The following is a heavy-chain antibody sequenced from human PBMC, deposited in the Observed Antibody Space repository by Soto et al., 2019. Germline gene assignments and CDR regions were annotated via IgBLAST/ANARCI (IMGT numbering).Heavy chain of an antibody. J-gene: IGHJ4*02. V-gene: IGHV4-61*01. CDR1: GGSVSSGSYY. CDR2: IYYSGST. CDR3: ARHTVEDYYDSSGYLGN. Sequence: PSETLSLTCTVSGGSVSSGSYYWSWIRQPPGKGLEWIGYIYYSGSTNYNPSLKSRVTISVDTSKNQFSLKLSSVTAADTAVYYCARHTVEDYYDSSGYLGNWGQGTLVTVSS. D-gene: IGHD3-22*01.